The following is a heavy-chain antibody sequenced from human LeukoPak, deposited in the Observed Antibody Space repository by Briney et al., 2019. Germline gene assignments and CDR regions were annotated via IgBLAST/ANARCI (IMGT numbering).Heavy chain of an antibody. CDR2: INHSGST. CDR1: GGSFSGYY. CDR3: ARGYRYCSSTSCPNWFDP. D-gene: IGHD2-2*01. Sequence: PSETLSLTCAVYGGSFSGYYWSWIRQPPGKGLEWIGEINHSGSTNNNPSLKSRVTISVDTSKNQFSLKLSSVTAADTAVYYCARGYRYCSSTSCPNWFDPWGQGTLVTVSS. V-gene: IGHV4-34*01. J-gene: IGHJ5*02.